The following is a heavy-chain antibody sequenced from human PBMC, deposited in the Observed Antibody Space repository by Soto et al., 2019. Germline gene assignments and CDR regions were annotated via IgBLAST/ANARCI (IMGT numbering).Heavy chain of an antibody. CDR1: GGSFSGYY. D-gene: IGHD6-13*01. V-gene: IGHV4-59*08. Sequence: SETLSLTCAVYGGSFSGYYWSWIRQPPGKGLEWIGYIYYSGSTNYNPSLKSRVTISVDTSKNQFSLKLSSVTAADTAVYYCARQSRSSSWLNWFDPWGQGTLVTVSS. J-gene: IGHJ5*02. CDR3: ARQSRSSSWLNWFDP. CDR2: IYYSGST.